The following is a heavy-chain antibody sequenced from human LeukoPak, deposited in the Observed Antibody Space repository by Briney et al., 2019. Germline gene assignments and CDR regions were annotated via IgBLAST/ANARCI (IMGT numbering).Heavy chain of an antibody. D-gene: IGHD6-19*01. V-gene: IGHV7-4-1*02. Sequence: ASVKVSCKASGGTFSSYAISWVRQAPGQGLEWMGWINTNTGNPTYAQGFTGRFVFSLDTSVSTAYLQISSLKAEDTAVYYCASLPDSSGWYWFDPWGQGTLVTVSS. CDR2: INTNTGNP. J-gene: IGHJ5*02. CDR1: GGTFSSYA. CDR3: ASLPDSSGWYWFDP.